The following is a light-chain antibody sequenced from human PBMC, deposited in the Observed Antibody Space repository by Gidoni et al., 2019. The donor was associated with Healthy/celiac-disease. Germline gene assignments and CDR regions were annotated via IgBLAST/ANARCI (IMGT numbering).Light chain of an antibody. J-gene: IGKJ4*01. CDR2: GAS. Sequence: EIVLTQSQGTLSLSPGERATLSCRASQSVSSSYLAWYQQKPGQAPRLLIYGASSRATGIPDRFGGSGSGTDFTLTISWLDPPVDFAVYYCQQYGSSLTFGGXTKVEIK. CDR3: QQYGSSLT. V-gene: IGKV3-20*01. CDR1: QSVSSSY.